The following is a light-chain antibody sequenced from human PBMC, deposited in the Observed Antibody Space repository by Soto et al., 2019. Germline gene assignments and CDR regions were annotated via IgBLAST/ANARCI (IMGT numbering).Light chain of an antibody. CDR2: GAS. Sequence: EIVMTQSPATLSVSPGERATLSCRASQSVSDNLAWYQQKPGQAPWLLIYGASTRATGIPARFSGSGSGTEFTLTISSLQSEDFAVYYCQQYNNWPLTFGGGTKVEI. CDR1: QSVSDN. CDR3: QQYNNWPLT. J-gene: IGKJ4*01. V-gene: IGKV3D-15*01.